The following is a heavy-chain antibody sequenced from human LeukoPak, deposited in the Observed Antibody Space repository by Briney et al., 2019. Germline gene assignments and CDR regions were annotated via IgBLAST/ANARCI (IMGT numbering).Heavy chain of an antibody. Sequence: PSETLSLTCSVSGCSISSINYYWAWIRQPPGKGLEWIGSGYHIGSPYYNPALKSRVTISVDTSTNQFSLKLSSVTAADTAVYYCARITSDNYYYYYMDVWGKGTTVTVSS. CDR2: GYHIGSP. V-gene: IGHV4-39*07. J-gene: IGHJ6*03. D-gene: IGHD2-2*01. CDR1: GCSISSINYY. CDR3: ARITSDNYYYYYMDV.